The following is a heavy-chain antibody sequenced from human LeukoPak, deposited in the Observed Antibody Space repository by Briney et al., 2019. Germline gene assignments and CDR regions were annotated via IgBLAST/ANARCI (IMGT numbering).Heavy chain of an antibody. Sequence: SETLSLTCAVSGGSISSGGYSWSWIRQPPGKGLEWIGEISHSGSTTNYNPSLKSRVTISADTSKNQFSLKLSSVTAADTAVYYCASVELATTDFDYWGQGTLVTVSS. CDR3: ASVELATTDFDY. V-gene: IGHV4-30-2*01. CDR2: ISHSGSTT. D-gene: IGHD5-24*01. J-gene: IGHJ4*02. CDR1: GGSISSGGYS.